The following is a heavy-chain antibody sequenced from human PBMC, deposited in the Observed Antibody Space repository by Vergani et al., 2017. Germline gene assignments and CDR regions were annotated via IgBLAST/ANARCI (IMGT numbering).Heavy chain of an antibody. CDR3: AKDNVPGYYDSSGYCDY. J-gene: IGHJ4*02. D-gene: IGHD3-22*01. V-gene: IGHV3-23*04. Sequence: EELLVESGGNLVQPGGSLRLSCAASGFTFTNFAMTWVRQAPGEGLEWVSGISGSGGFTYYADSVKGRFTISRDNSKNTMFLQMNNLRAEDTAVYYCAKDNVPGYYDSSGYCDYWGQGTLVTVSS. CDR1: GFTFTNFA. CDR2: ISGSGGFT.